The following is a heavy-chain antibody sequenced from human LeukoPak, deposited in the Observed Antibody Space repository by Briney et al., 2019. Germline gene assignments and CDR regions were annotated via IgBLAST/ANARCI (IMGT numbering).Heavy chain of an antibody. D-gene: IGHD5-18*01. Sequence: SVKVSCKASGGTFSSYAISWVRQAPGQGLEWVGRIIPILGIANYAQKFQGRVTITADESTSTAYMELSSLRSEDTAVYYCARDTAMVGYFDYWGQGTLVTVSS. CDR3: ARDTAMVGYFDY. V-gene: IGHV1-69*04. J-gene: IGHJ4*02. CDR2: IIPILGIA. CDR1: GGTFSSYA.